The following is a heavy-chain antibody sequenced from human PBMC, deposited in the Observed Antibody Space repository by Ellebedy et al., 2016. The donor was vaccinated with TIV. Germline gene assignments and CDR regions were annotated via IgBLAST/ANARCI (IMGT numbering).Heavy chain of an antibody. Sequence: GESLKISCAASGFTFSNAWMSWVRQAPGKGLEWVANIKQDGSEKYYVDSVKGRFTISRDNAKNSLYLQMNSLRVEDTALYYCARARIDYWGQGTLVSVSS. V-gene: IGHV3-7*04. J-gene: IGHJ4*02. CDR1: GFTFSNAW. CDR2: IKQDGSEK. CDR3: ARARIDY.